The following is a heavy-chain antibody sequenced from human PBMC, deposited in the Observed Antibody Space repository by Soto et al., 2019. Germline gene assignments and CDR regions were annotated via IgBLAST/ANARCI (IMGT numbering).Heavy chain of an antibody. CDR3: TTADYYYGMDV. CDR2: IKSKTDGGTT. CDR1: GFTFSNAW. Sequence: GGSLRLSCAASGFTFSNAWVSWVRQAPGKGLEWVGRIKSKTDGGTTDYAAPVKGRFTISRDDSKNTLYLQMNSLKTEDTAVYYCTTADYYYGMDVWGQGTTVTVSS. V-gene: IGHV3-15*01. J-gene: IGHJ6*02.